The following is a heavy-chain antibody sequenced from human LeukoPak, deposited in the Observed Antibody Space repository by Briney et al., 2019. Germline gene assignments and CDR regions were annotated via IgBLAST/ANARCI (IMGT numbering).Heavy chain of an antibody. D-gene: IGHD3-22*01. CDR1: GGSISGYY. CDR2: IYYSGST. CDR3: ARARLYYYDSSGYYYGGWFDP. V-gene: IGHV4-59*01. Sequence: SETLSLTCTVSGGSISGYYWSWIRQPPGKGLEWIGYIYYSGSTNYNPSLKSRVTISVDTSKNQFSLKLSSVTAADTAVYYCARARLYYYDSSGYYYGGWFDPWGQGTLVTVSS. J-gene: IGHJ5*02.